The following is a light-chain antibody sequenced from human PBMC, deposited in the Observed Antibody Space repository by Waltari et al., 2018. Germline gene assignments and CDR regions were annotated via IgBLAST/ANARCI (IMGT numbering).Light chain of an antibody. Sequence: QSALTQPASVSGSPGQSITLSCTGLRSDLGTYHLVSWYQQHPDQAPKLLIYEVAKRPSEVSRRFSGSMSGSTASLKISDLQPEDEADYYCCSTATTNTSWVFGGGTKLTVL. CDR1: RSDLGTYHL. CDR2: EVA. CDR3: CSTATTNTSWV. J-gene: IGLJ3*02. V-gene: IGLV2-23*02.